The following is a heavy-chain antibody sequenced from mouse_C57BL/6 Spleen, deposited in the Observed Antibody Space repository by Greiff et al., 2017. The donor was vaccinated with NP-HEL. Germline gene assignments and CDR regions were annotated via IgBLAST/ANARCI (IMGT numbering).Heavy chain of an antibody. Sequence: EVQLQQSGPELVKPGASVKISCKASGYTFTDYYMNWVKQSHGKSLEWIGDINPNNGGTSYNQKFKGKATLTVDKSSSTAYMELRSLTSEDSAVYYCARGRYDYYFDDWGQGTTLTVSS. CDR3: ARGRYDYYFDD. CDR2: INPNNGGT. J-gene: IGHJ2*01. D-gene: IGHD2-4*01. CDR1: GYTFTDYY. V-gene: IGHV1-26*01.